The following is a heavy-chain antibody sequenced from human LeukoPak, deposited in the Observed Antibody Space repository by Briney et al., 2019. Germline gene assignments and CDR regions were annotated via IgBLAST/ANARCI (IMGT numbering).Heavy chain of an antibody. D-gene: IGHD2-21*02. CDR2: IKQDGSEK. J-gene: IGHJ1*01. CDR1: GFTFSSYW. CDR3: ATVPYCGDDCYPEYFQH. V-gene: IGHV3-7*01. Sequence: GVSLRLSCAASGFTFSSYWMMWARQAPGKGLVWVANIKQDGSEKYYVDSVKGRFTISRDNAKNSLYLQMNSLRAEDTAVYYCATVPYCGDDCYPEYFQHWGQGTLVTVSS.